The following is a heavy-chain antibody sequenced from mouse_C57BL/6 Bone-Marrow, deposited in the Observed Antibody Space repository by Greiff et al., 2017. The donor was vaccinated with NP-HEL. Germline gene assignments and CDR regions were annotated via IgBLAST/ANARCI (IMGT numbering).Heavy chain of an antibody. Sequence: EVMLVESEGGLVQPGSSMKLSCTASGFTFSDYYMAWVRQVPEKGLEWVANINYDGSSTYYLDSLKSRFIISRDNAKNILYLQMSSLKSEDTATYYCARGGPITTVVDWYFDVWGTGTTVTVSS. J-gene: IGHJ1*03. D-gene: IGHD1-1*01. CDR2: INYDGSST. CDR3: ARGGPITTVVDWYFDV. CDR1: GFTFSDYY. V-gene: IGHV5-16*01.